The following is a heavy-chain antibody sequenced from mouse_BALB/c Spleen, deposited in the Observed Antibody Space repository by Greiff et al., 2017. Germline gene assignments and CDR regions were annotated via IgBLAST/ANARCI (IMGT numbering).Heavy chain of an antibody. CDR2: ISSGGST. Sequence: VQLKESGGGLVKPGGSLNLSCAASGFTFSSYAMSWVRQTPEKRLEWVASISSGGSTYYPDSVKGRFTISRDNARNILYLQMSSLRSEDTAMYYCARQSYRYGDYWGQGTTRTVSS. V-gene: IGHV5-6-5*01. J-gene: IGHJ2*01. CDR1: GFTFSSYA. CDR3: ARQSYRYGDY. D-gene: IGHD2-14*01.